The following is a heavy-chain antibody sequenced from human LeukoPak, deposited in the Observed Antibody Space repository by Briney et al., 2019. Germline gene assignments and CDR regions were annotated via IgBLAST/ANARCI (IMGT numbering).Heavy chain of an antibody. CDR1: RFTCSSYA. V-gene: IGHV3-23*01. CDR2: ISGSGGST. D-gene: IGHD3-22*01. Sequence: GGSVRLSCAASRFTCSSYAMSWARQAPGKGLEWVSAISGSGGSTYYADSVKGRFTISRDNSKNTLYLQMNSLRAEDTAVYYCAKTPSHYYDSSGLDYWGQGTLVTISS. J-gene: IGHJ4*02. CDR3: AKTPSHYYDSSGLDY.